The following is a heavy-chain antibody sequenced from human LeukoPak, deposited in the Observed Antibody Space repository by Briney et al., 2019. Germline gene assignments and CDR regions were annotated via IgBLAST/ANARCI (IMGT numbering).Heavy chain of an antibody. V-gene: IGHV4-59*01. Sequence: SETLSLTCTVSGGSISSYYWSWIRQPPGKGLEWIGYIYYSGSTKYNPSLKSRVTISVDTSKNQFSLKLSSVTAADTAVYYCARGVVAATPSYYYYYMDVWGKGTTVTISS. CDR2: IYYSGST. J-gene: IGHJ6*03. D-gene: IGHD2-15*01. CDR1: GGSISSYY. CDR3: ARGVVAATPSYYYYYMDV.